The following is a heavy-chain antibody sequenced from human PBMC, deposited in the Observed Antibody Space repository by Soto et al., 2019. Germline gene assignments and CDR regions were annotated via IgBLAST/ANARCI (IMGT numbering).Heavy chain of an antibody. CDR2: ISHDGNDN. D-gene: IGHD2-8*02. V-gene: IGHV3-30*18. Sequence: QVQLVESGGGVVQPGRSLRLSCEASGFTFSSYAMHWVRQAPGKGLAWVAVISHDGNDNYYSESVKGRFTMSRDNSKDTLYLQMDSLRTEDTAVYFCAKDEYWESHFYYFMDLWGKGTPVTVSS. CDR3: AKDEYWESHFYYFMDL. J-gene: IGHJ6*03. CDR1: GFTFSSYA.